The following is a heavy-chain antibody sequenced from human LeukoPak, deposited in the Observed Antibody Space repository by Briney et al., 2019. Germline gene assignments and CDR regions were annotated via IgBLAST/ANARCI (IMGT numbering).Heavy chain of an antibody. J-gene: IGHJ4*02. D-gene: IGHD2-2*01. CDR3: ARALGYCSSTSCNTFDY. CDR2: ISSSGSTI. Sequence: PGGSLRLSCAASGFTFSDYYMSWIRQAPGKGLEWVSYISSSGSTIYYADSVKGRFTISRDNAKNSLYLQMNSLRAEDTAVYYCARALGYCSSTSCNTFDYWGQGTLVTVSS. V-gene: IGHV3-11*01. CDR1: GFTFSDYY.